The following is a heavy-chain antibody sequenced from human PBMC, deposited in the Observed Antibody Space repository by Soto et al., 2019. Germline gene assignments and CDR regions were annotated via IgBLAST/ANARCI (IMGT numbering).Heavy chain of an antibody. CDR1: GFTFDDYA. Sequence: EVQLVESGGGLVQPGRSLRLSCAASGFTFDDYAMHWVRQAPGKGLEWVSGISWNIGSIGYADSVKGRFTISRDNAKNSLYLQMNRLRAEDTALYYCAKDTRYYYDSSGYSVPGAFDIWGQGTMVTVSS. V-gene: IGHV3-9*01. J-gene: IGHJ3*02. CDR3: AKDTRYYYDSSGYSVPGAFDI. D-gene: IGHD3-22*01. CDR2: ISWNIGSI.